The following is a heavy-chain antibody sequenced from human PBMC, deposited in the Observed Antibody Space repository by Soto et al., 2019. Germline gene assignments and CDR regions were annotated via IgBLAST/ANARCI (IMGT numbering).Heavy chain of an antibody. J-gene: IGHJ3*02. D-gene: IGHD1-26*01. CDR1: GGTFNNYA. CDR3: ARGGIGSQSYAFDI. Sequence: QVQLVQSGAELKKPGSSVRVSCKAFGGTFNNYAVHWVRQAPGQGLDWMGGIIPKFTTSSSAQKFQGRVTMNVDSSTNTAYMELISLRSEDTALYYCARGGIGSQSYAFDIWGQGTAVTVSS. CDR2: IIPKFTTS. V-gene: IGHV1-69*06.